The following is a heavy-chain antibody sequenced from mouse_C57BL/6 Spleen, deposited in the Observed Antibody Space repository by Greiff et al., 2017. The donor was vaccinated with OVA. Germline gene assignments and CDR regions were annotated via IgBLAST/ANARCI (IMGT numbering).Heavy chain of an antibody. D-gene: IGHD2-4*01. CDR2: INYDGSST. Sequence: EVHLVESEGGLVQPGSSMKLSCTASGFTFSDYYMAWVRQVPEKGLEWVANINYDGSSTYYLDSLKSRFIISRDNAKNILYLQMSSLKSEDTATYYWARDGYYDYDGGFAYWGQGTLVTVSA. J-gene: IGHJ3*01. V-gene: IGHV5-16*01. CDR3: ARDGYYDYDGGFAY. CDR1: GFTFSDYY.